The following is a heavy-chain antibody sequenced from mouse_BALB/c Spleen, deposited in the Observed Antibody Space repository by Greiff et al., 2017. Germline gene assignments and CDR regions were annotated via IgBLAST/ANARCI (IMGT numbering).Heavy chain of an antibody. V-gene: IGHV1S137*01. CDR1: GYTFTDYA. J-gene: IGHJ4*01. D-gene: IGHD2-3*01. CDR3: ARGIDGYAMDY. CDR2: ISTYYGDA. Sequence: QVQLKESGAELVRPGVSVKISCKGSGYTFTDYAMHWVKQSHAKSLEWIGVISTYYGDASYNQKFKGKATMTVDKSSSTAYMELARLTSEDSAIYYCARGIDGYAMDYWGQGTSVTVSS.